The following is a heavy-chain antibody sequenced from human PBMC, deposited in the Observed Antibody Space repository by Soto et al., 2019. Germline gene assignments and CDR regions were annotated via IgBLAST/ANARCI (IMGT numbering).Heavy chain of an antibody. J-gene: IGHJ4*02. V-gene: IGHV1-3*01. CDR2: INAGNGNT. Sequence: QVQLVQSGAEVKKXXASVKVSCKASGYXFTSYAXXWVXQAPXQRLEWMGWINAGNGNTKYSQKFQGRVTINRDTSASTAYMELSSLRSEDTAVYYCAVRRVTGGGFDYWGQGTLVTVSS. CDR3: AVRRVTGGGFDY. CDR1: GYXFTSYA. D-gene: IGHD5-18*01.